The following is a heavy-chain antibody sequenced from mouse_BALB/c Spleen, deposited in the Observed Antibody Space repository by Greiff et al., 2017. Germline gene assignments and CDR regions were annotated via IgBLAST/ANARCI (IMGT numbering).Heavy chain of an antibody. CDR3: ASDYCGSSSMAY. CDR1: GFSLTSYG. CDR2: IWSGGST. V-gene: IGHV2-2*02. J-gene: IGHJ3*01. D-gene: IGHD1-1*01. Sequence: QVQLQQSGPGLVQPSQSLSITCTVSGFSLTSYGVHWVRQSPGKGLEWMGVIWSGGSTDYYAAFISRLSISKDNSKSQVFFIMNSMQANETAIDYCASDYCGSSSMAYWGQGTLVTVSS.